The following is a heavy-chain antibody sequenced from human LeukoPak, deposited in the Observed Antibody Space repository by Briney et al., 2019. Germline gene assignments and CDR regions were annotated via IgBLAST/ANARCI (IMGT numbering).Heavy chain of an antibody. Sequence: GGSLRLSCAASGFTFSSYSMNWVRQAPGKGLEWVSYISIVSNTIYYADSVKGRFTISRDNSKNTLYLQMNNLRAEDTAVYYCAKDLISPRSVGSSEKVDCWGQGTLVAVSS. CDR3: AKDLISPRSVGSSEKVDC. J-gene: IGHJ4*02. CDR2: ISIVSNTI. CDR1: GFTFSSYS. V-gene: IGHV3-48*01. D-gene: IGHD3-10*01.